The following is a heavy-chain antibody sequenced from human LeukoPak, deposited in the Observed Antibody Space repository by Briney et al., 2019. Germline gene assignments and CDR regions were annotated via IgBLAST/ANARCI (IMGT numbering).Heavy chain of an antibody. CDR3: AKDAYGGYSYGLIDY. CDR1: GFTFSSYV. CDR2: ITSGGST. J-gene: IGHJ4*02. V-gene: IGHV3-23*01. D-gene: IGHD5-18*01. Sequence: GGSLRLSCAASGFTFSSYVMSWVRQAPGKGLEWVSTITSGGSTYYGDSVKGRFTISRDNSKNTLYLQMNSLRAEDTAVYYCAKDAYGGYSYGLIDYWGQGTLVTVSS.